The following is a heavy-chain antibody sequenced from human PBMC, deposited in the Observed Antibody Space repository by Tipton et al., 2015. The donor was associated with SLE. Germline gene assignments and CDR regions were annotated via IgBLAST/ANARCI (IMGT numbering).Heavy chain of an antibody. CDR1: GFTFSSYE. Sequence: SLRLSCAASGFTFSSYEMNWVRQAPGKGLEWVSYISSSGSTIYYADSVKGRFTISRDNAKNSLYLQMNSLRAEDTAVYYCARSWGVVPNGMDVWGQVTTVTVPS. J-gene: IGHJ6*02. V-gene: IGHV3-48*03. CDR2: ISSSGSTI. CDR3: ARSWGVVPNGMDV. D-gene: IGHD2-21*01.